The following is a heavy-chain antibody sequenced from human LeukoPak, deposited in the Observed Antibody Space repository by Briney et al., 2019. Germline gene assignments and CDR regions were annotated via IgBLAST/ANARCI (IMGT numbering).Heavy chain of an antibody. Sequence: SETLSLSCTVSGDSIRSHYGSWIRQPPGKGLEWIGYIYSSGSTNYNPSLKSRVTISVDTSKHQFSLKLTSVTAADTAVYYCAREAPLAVAGTNYDYMDVGGKGTTVTVSS. V-gene: IGHV4-59*11. CDR1: GDSIRSHY. CDR3: AREAPLAVAGTNYDYMDV. CDR2: IYSSGST. D-gene: IGHD6-19*01. J-gene: IGHJ6*03.